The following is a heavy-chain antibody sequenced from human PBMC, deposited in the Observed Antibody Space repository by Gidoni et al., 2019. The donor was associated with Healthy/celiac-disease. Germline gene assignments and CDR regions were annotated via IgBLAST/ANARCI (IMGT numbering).Heavy chain of an antibody. D-gene: IGHD3-10*01. CDR1: GGPISSSY. CDR3: ARDGGGRGLLWFGELTRGPNWFDP. Sequence: QVQLQESGPGLVKPSETLSLTCTVSGGPISSSYWSWNRQPAGKGLEWIGRIYTSGSTNYNPSLKSRVTMSVDTSKNQFSLKLSSVTAADTAVYYCARDGGGRGLLWFGELTRGPNWFDPWGQGTLVTVSS. V-gene: IGHV4-4*07. J-gene: IGHJ5*02. CDR2: IYTSGST.